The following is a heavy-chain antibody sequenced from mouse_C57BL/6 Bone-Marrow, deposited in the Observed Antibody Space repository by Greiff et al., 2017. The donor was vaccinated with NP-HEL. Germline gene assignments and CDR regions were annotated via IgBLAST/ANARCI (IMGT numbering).Heavy chain of an antibody. CDR1: GYTFTSYG. Sequence: QVQLQQSGAELARPGASVKLSCKASGYTFTSYGISWVKQRTGQGLEWIGEIYPRSGNTYYNEKFKGKATLTADKSSSTAYMGLRSLTSEDSAVDFCARPGYSNYDAMDYWGQGTSVTVSS. CDR3: ARPGYSNYDAMDY. V-gene: IGHV1-81*01. CDR2: IYPRSGNT. J-gene: IGHJ4*01. D-gene: IGHD2-5*01.